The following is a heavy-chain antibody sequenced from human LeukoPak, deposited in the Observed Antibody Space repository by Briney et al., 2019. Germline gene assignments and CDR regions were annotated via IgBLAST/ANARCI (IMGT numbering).Heavy chain of an antibody. J-gene: IGHJ3*02. CDR2: ISWNSGSI. CDR3: AKVVTGTTI. CDR1: GFTFDDYA. D-gene: IGHD1-7*01. Sequence: GGSLRLSCAASGFTFDDYAMHWVRPAPGKGLEWVSGISWNSGSIGYADSVKGRFTISRDNAKNSLYLQMNSLRAEDTALYYCAKVVTGTTIWGQGTMVTVSS. V-gene: IGHV3-9*01.